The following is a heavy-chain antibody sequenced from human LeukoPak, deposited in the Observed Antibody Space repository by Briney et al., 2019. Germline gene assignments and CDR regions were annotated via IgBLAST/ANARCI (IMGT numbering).Heavy chain of an antibody. CDR3: AKSSHYSGSYYAEYFQH. CDR2: ISGSGGST. D-gene: IGHD1-26*01. Sequence: GASLRLSCAASGFTFSSYAMSWVRQAPGKGLEWVSAISGSGGSTYYADSVKGRFTISRDNSKNTLYLQMNSLRAEDTAVYYCAKSSHYSGSYYAEYFQHWGQGTLVTVSS. J-gene: IGHJ1*01. V-gene: IGHV3-23*01. CDR1: GFTFSSYA.